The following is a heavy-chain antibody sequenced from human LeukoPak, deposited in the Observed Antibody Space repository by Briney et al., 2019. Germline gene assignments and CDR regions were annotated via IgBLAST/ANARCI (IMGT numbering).Heavy chain of an antibody. D-gene: IGHD3-22*01. V-gene: IGHV5-51*01. CDR3: ASLSYYDSSGAFDY. CDR2: IYPGDSDT. J-gene: IGHJ4*02. Sequence: GESLKISCKGSGYSFTSYWIGWVRQMPGKGPEWMGIIYPGDSDTKYSPSFQGQVTISADKSINTAYLQWSSLKASDTAMYYCASLSYYDSSGAFDYWGQGTLVTVSA. CDR1: GYSFTSYW.